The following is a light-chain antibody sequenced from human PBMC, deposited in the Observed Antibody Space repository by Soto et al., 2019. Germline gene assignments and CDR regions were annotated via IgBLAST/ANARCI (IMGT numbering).Light chain of an antibody. CDR2: SAS. CDR3: QQSLSSPLT. Sequence: DIQMTQSPSSLSASVGDRVAITCRAGQTISTYLNWYQQKPGKAPKLLIFSASSLQSGVPSRFSGSGSGTDFTLTISSLQPEDFATYYCQQSLSSPLTFGGGTKVEIK. CDR1: QTISTY. V-gene: IGKV1-39*01. J-gene: IGKJ4*01.